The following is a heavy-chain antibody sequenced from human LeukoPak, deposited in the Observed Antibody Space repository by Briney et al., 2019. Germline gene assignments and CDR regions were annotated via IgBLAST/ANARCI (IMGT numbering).Heavy chain of an antibody. CDR1: GDSVSTANAA. J-gene: IGHJ6*02. D-gene: IGHD3-3*02. V-gene: IGHV6-1*01. Sequence: SQTLSLTCAISGDSVSTANAAWNWIRQSPSRGLEWLGRTYYRSQWYNDYAVSVESRISIYPDTSKNQFSLQLNSVTPEDTAIYYCARISCNHYFQYYGMDVWGQGTTVTVSS. CDR3: ARISCNHYFQYYGMDV. CDR2: TYYRSQWYN.